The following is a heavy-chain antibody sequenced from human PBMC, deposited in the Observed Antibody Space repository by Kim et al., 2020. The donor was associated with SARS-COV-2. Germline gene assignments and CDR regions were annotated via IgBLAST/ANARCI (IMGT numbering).Heavy chain of an antibody. J-gene: IGHJ6*02. V-gene: IGHV5-10-1*01. CDR1: GYSFTSYW. D-gene: IGHD3-9*01. CDR2: IDPSDSYT. Sequence: GESLKISCKGSGYSFTSYWISWVRQMPGKGLEWMGRIDPSDSYTNYSPSFQGHVTISADKSISTAYLQWSSLKASDTAMYYCARSQLRYFDWLLTEDHMDVWGQGTTVTVSS. CDR3: ARSQLRYFDWLLTEDHMDV.